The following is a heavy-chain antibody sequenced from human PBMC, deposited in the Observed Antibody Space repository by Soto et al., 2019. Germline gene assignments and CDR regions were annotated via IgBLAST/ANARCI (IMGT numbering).Heavy chain of an antibody. CDR2: INPISGST. V-gene: IGHV1-46*01. D-gene: IGHD2-15*01. Sequence: QVQLVQSGAEVQKPGASVKISCETSGYTFINFFIHWVRQSPGQVLEWVGLINPISGSTTYSQKFQGRVTMTRDTSTNTVYMEVSSLRSDDTAVYYCARSHCSGGSCYLGAFDIWGQGTMVTVSS. CDR1: GYTFINFF. CDR3: ARSHCSGGSCYLGAFDI. J-gene: IGHJ3*02.